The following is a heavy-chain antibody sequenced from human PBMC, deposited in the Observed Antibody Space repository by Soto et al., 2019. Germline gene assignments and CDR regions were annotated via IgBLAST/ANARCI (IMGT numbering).Heavy chain of an antibody. V-gene: IGHV4-34*01. D-gene: IGHD4-17*01. CDR3: ARMTTVTHSDYYYYYGMDV. Sequence: SETLSLTCAVYGGSFSGYYWSWIRQPPGKGLEWIGEINHSGSTNYNPSLKSRVTISVDTSKNQFPLKLSSVTAADTAVYYCARMTTVTHSDYYYYYGMDVWGQGTTVTVSS. CDR2: INHSGST. CDR1: GGSFSGYY. J-gene: IGHJ6*02.